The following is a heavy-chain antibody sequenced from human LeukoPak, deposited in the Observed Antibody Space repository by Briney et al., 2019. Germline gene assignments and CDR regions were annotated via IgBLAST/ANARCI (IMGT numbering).Heavy chain of an antibody. D-gene: IGHD6-6*01. V-gene: IGHV4-38-2*02. Sequence: PSETLSLTCTVSGYSISSGYYWGWIRQPPGKGLEWIGSIYHSGSTYYNPSLKSRVTISVDTSKNQFSLKLSSVTAADTAVYYCANFPEYSSSSTRFDPWGQGTLVTVSS. CDR1: GYSISSGYY. CDR3: ANFPEYSSSSTRFDP. J-gene: IGHJ5*02. CDR2: IYHSGST.